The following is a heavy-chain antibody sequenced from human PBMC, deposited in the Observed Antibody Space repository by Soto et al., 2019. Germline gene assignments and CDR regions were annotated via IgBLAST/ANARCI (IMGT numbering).Heavy chain of an antibody. CDR1: GGTFSSYA. J-gene: IGHJ4*02. CDR3: ARTAQSRRYGDFDY. V-gene: IGHV1-69*01. Sequence: QVQLVQSGAGVKKPGSSVKVSCKASGGTFSSYAISWVRQAPGQGLEWMGGVIPIFGTANYAQKFQGRVTITADESTSTAYMELSILRSEDTAVYYCARTAQSRRYGDFDYWGQGTLVTVSS. CDR2: VIPIFGTA. D-gene: IGHD4-17*01.